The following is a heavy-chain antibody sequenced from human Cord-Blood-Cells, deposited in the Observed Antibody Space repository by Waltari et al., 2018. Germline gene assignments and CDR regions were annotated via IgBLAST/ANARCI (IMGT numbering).Heavy chain of an antibody. CDR3: ARIPYLSSGYYYYYYYGMDV. CDR2: IYYSGST. D-gene: IGHD3-22*01. V-gene: IGHV4-39*01. Sequence: QLQLQESGPGLVKPSETLSLPCTVSGGSISSSSHYWGWIRQPPGKGLEWIGSIYYSGSTYYNPSLKSRVTISVDTSKNQFSLKLSSVTAADTAVYYCARIPYLSSGYYYYYYYGMDVWGQGTTVTVSS. CDR1: GGSISSSSHY. J-gene: IGHJ6*02.